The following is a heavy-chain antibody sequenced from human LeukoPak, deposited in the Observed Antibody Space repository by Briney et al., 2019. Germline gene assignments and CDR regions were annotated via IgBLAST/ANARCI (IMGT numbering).Heavy chain of an antibody. CDR2: FCNDIHGGGAK. V-gene: IGHV3-53*01. Sequence: GGSLRLSCAASGLIVSDNYMSWVRKAPAKGLGWVSVFCNDIHGGGAKYYADSVKGRFTISRDTSKNTLYLQMNSLRAEDTAVYYCARGVIIRGRLDPWGQGTLVTVSS. D-gene: IGHD3-16*02. CDR1: GLIVSDNY. CDR3: ARGVIIRGRLDP. J-gene: IGHJ5*02.